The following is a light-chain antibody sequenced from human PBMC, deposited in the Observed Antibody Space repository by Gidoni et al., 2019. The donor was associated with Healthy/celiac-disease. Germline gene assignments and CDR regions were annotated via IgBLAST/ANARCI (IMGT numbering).Light chain of an antibody. CDR3: SSYSTSNTAI. V-gene: IGLV2-18*02. CDR1: NSDIGTYNR. J-gene: IGLJ2*01. Sequence: GSPGQSVTISCTGTNSDIGTYNRVSWYQQTPGTAPKLIIYEIFNRPSGVPARFSGSKSDNTASLIISGLQADDEADYYCSSYSTSNTAIFGGGTKVTVL. CDR2: EIF.